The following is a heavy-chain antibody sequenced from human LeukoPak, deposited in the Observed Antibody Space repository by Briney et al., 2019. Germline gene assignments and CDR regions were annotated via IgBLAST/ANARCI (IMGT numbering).Heavy chain of an antibody. J-gene: IGHJ6*02. CDR3: ARAAGLYYDSSGSLYYYYGMDV. CDR2: IYHSGST. CDR1: GGSISSSNW. D-gene: IGHD3-22*01. Sequence: SGTLSLTCAVSGGSISSSNWWSWVRQPPGKGLEWIGEIYHSGSTNYNPSLKSRVTISVDKSKNQFSLKLSSVTAADTAVYYCARAAGLYYDSSGSLYYYYGMDVWGQGTTVTVSS. V-gene: IGHV4-4*02.